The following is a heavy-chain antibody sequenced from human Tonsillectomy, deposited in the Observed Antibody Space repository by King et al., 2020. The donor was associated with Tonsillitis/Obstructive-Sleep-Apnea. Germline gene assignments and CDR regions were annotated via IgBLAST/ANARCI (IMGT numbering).Heavy chain of an antibody. J-gene: IGHJ4*02. Sequence: VQLVESGGGVVQPGRSLRLSCAASGFTFSSYAMHWVRQAPGKGLEWVAAISYDGSNKYYADSVKGRFTISRDNSKNTLYLQMNSLRAEDTAVYYCARDRGVVVPASIGIDYWGQGTLVTVSS. CDR3: ARDRGVVVPASIGIDY. CDR2: ISYDGSNK. V-gene: IGHV3-30*04. CDR1: GFTFSSYA. D-gene: IGHD2-2*01.